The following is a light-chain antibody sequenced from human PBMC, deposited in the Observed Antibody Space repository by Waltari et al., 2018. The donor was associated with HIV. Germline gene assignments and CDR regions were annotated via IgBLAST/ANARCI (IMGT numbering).Light chain of an antibody. J-gene: IGLJ1*01. CDR2: QDS. CDR3: QAWHSSTSYV. CDR1: YLRANY. Sequence: SYELTQPPPVHVSPGQTARIPSSGDYLRANYACWYQQNPGQSPVLVIYQDSKRPSSVVQRFSGCTSGNTAAPPIGGTQPIDDADDYCQAWHSSTSYVFGTGTKVTVL. V-gene: IGLV3-1*01.